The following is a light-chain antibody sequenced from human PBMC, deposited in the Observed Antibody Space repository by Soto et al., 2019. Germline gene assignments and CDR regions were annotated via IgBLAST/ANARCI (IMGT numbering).Light chain of an antibody. Sequence: QSALTQPASVSGSHGPSITISCTGTSGDIGSYNRVSWYQQHPGKAPKLIIYEVTDRPSGVSNRFSGSHSVNAASLTISDIHIEDEADYYCCSYATSGVVFGGGTKLTVL. J-gene: IGLJ2*01. CDR2: EVT. V-gene: IGLV2-23*02. CDR1: SGDIGSYNR. CDR3: CSYATSGVV.